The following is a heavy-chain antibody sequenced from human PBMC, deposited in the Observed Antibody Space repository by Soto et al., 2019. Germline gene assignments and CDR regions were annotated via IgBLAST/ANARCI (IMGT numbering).Heavy chain of an antibody. CDR3: ARVGYCSGGSCSNYYYYYMDV. Sequence: SETLSLTCAVYGGSFSGYYWSWIRQPPGKGLEWIGEINHSGGTNYNPSLKSRVTISVDTSKNQFSLKLSSVTAADTAVYYCARVGYCSGGSCSNYYYYYMDVWGKGTTVTVSS. J-gene: IGHJ6*03. CDR1: GGSFSGYY. CDR2: INHSGGT. D-gene: IGHD2-15*01. V-gene: IGHV4-34*01.